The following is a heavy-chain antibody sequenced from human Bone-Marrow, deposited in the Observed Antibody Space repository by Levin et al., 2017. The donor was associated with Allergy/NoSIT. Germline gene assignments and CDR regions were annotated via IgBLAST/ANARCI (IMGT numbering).Heavy chain of an antibody. Sequence: SGGSLRLSCAASGFTFSNYGFHWVRQAPGKGLEWVTIISYDGSIKDYVDSVKGRFTISRDNSKNTLYLQMNSLRPEDTAVYFCAKDLEDTAYAFHIWGQGTMVTVSS. CDR2: ISYDGSIK. V-gene: IGHV3-30*18. J-gene: IGHJ3*02. CDR1: GFTFSNYG. D-gene: IGHD2-15*01. CDR3: AKDLEDTAYAFHI.